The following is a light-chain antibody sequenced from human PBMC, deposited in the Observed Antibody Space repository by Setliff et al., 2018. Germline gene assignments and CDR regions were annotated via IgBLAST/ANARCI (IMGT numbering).Light chain of an antibody. Sequence: QSALTQPASVSGSPGQSITISCTGTSSDVGDYNYVSWYQQHPGKAPKLMICDVTKRPSGVSNRFSGSKSGNTASLTISGLQAEDEADYYCSSYTSSSAYVIFGGGTQLTVL. V-gene: IGLV2-14*03. CDR2: DVT. CDR1: SSDVGDYNY. J-gene: IGLJ2*01. CDR3: SSYTSSSAYVI.